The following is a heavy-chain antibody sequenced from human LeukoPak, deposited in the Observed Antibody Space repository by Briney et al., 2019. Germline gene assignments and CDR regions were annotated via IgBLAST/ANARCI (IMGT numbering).Heavy chain of an antibody. CDR1: GFTFSSYA. J-gene: IGHJ4*02. V-gene: IGHV3-23*01. CDR3: AKGPNYDILTGRDDFFDY. Sequence: PGGSLRLSCAASGFTFSSYAMSWVRQAPGKGLEWVSANSGSGGSTYYADSVKGRFTISRDNSKNTLYLQMNSLRAEDTAVYYCAKGPNYDILTGRDDFFDYWGQGTLVTVSS. D-gene: IGHD3-9*01. CDR2: NSGSGGST.